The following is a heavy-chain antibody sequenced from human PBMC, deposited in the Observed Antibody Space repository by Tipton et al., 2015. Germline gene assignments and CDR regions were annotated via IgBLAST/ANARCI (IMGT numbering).Heavy chain of an antibody. CDR2: ISPSGGST. V-gene: IGHV3-23*01. J-gene: IGHJ4*02. D-gene: IGHD6-19*01. Sequence: SLRLSCAASGFAFSGYDMSWVRQAPGKGLEWVSGISPSGGSTYYADSVKGRFTISRDSSKNTLYLQLNSLRADDTAVYYCAKRTVAGTMADYWGQGTLVIVSS. CDR1: GFAFSGYD. CDR3: AKRTVAGTMADY.